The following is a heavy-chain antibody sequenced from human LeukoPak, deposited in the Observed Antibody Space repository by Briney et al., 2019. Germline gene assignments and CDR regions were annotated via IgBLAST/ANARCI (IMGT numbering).Heavy chain of an antibody. CDR2: IYSGGST. V-gene: IGHV3-66*01. D-gene: IGHD5-12*01. CDR3: ASTRGYSGYDYGYFDY. Sequence: GGSLRLSCAASGFTVSSNYMSWVRQAPGKGLEWVSVIYSGGSTYYADSVKGRFTISRDNSKNTLYLQMNSLRAEDTAVYYCASTRGYSGYDYGYFDYWGXGXLVTVSS. J-gene: IGHJ4*01. CDR1: GFTVSSNY.